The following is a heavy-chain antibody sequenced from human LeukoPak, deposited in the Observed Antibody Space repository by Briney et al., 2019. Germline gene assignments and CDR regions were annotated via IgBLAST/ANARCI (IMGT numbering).Heavy chain of an antibody. Sequence: SETLSLTCAVYDGSFSGYYCSWIRQPPGKGLEWIGEINHSGSANYNPSLKSRVTISVDTSKNQFSLKLSSVTAADTAVYYCARHVYYYGSGSYPSGDWGQGTLVTVSS. V-gene: IGHV4-34*01. J-gene: IGHJ4*02. CDR1: DGSFSGYY. CDR2: INHSGSA. D-gene: IGHD3-10*01. CDR3: ARHVYYYGSGSYPSGD.